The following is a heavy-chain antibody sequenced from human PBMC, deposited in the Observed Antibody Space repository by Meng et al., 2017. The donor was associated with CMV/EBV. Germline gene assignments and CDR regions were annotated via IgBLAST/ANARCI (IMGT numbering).Heavy chain of an antibody. CDR2: ISSSSSTI. D-gene: IGHD3-10*01. Sequence: GGSLRLSCAASGFTFSSYSMNWVRQAPGKGLEWVSYISSSSSTIYYADSVKGRFTISRDNAKNSLYLQMNGLRAEDTAVYYCWRFGVSQGFDYWGQGTLVTVSS. CDR3: WRFGVSQGFDY. J-gene: IGHJ4*02. CDR1: GFTFSSYS. V-gene: IGHV3-48*04.